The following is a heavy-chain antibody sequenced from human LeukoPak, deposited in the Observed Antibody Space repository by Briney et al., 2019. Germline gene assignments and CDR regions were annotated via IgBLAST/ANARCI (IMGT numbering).Heavy chain of an antibody. CDR1: GFPFSSYW. CDR3: TREDHSNYNY. J-gene: IGHJ4*02. Sequence: GGSLRLSCAASGFPFSSYWMAWVRQAPGKGLEWVASIKQDGGETFHVDSVKGRFTISRDNAKNSLYLQMNSLRAEDTAMYYCTREDHSNYNYWGQGTLVTVSS. CDR2: IKQDGGET. D-gene: IGHD4-11*01. V-gene: IGHV3-7*01.